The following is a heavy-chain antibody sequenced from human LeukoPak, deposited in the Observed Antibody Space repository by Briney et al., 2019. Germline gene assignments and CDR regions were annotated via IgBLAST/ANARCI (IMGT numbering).Heavy chain of an antibody. CDR2: ITSSSSYI. V-gene: IGHV3-21*01. CDR3: ARDSKPIDY. CDR1: GFRLSGYA. Sequence: GGSLRLSCIASGFRLSGYAMSWVRQAPGKGLEWVSSITSSSSYIYYADSVKGRFTISRDNAKNSLYLQMNSLRAGDTAVYYCARDSKPIDYWGQGTLVTVSS. J-gene: IGHJ4*02. D-gene: IGHD2-2*01.